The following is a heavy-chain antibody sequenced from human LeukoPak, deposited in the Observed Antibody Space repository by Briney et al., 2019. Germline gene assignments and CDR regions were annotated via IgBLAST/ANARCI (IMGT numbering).Heavy chain of an antibody. V-gene: IGHV3-53*01. CDR1: GLSISSNY. CDR2: IYSAGST. Sequence: GGSLRLFCAASGLSISSNYMRWVRQAPGEGLEWVSIIYSAGSTYYADSVKGQFTNARDSADDTLYLQMNGLRVEDTAVYYGARVSPKRPSYFDYWGQGTLVTVSS. J-gene: IGHJ4*02. CDR3: ARVSPKRPSYFDY. D-gene: IGHD1-1*01.